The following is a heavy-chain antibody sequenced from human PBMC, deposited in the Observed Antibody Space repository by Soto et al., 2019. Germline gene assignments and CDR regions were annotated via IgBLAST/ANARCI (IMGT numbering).Heavy chain of an antibody. CDR2: IWYDGSNK. V-gene: IGHV3-33*01. Sequence: GGSLRLSCAASGFTFSSCGIHWVRQAPGKGLEWVAVIWYDGSNKYYADSVKGRFTISRDNSKNTLYLQMNSLRAEDTAVYYCARDDIVLVPAAIGFDYWGQGT. CDR1: GFTFSSCG. CDR3: ARDDIVLVPAAIGFDY. J-gene: IGHJ4*02. D-gene: IGHD2-2*02.